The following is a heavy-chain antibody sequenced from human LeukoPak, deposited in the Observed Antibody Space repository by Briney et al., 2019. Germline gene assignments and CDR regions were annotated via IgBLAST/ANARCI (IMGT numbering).Heavy chain of an antibody. Sequence: GGSLRLSCAASGFTFSSYDMHWVRQATGKGLEWVSAIGTAGDTYYPGSVKGRFTISRENTKNSLYLQMNSLRAGDTAVYYCARGDSSGTFDYWGQGTLVTVSS. V-gene: IGHV3-13*01. D-gene: IGHD3-22*01. CDR3: ARGDSSGTFDY. CDR1: GFTFSSYD. CDR2: IGTAGDT. J-gene: IGHJ4*02.